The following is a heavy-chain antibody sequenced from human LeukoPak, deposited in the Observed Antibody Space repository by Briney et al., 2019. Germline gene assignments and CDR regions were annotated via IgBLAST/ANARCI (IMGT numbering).Heavy chain of an antibody. CDR3: ARMITRSGWYSLFDY. J-gene: IGHJ4*02. Sequence: GGSLRLSCAASGFTFGNYAMSWVRQAPGKGLEWVSYISSSGSTIYYADSVKGRFTISRDNAKNSLYLQMNSLRAEDTAVYYCARMITRSGWYSLFDYWGQGTLVTVSS. D-gene: IGHD6-19*01. CDR1: GFTFGNYA. CDR2: ISSSGSTI. V-gene: IGHV3-11*01.